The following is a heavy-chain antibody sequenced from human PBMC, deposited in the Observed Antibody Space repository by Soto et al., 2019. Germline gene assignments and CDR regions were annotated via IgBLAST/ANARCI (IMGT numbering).Heavy chain of an antibody. CDR3: ASCISTSCYVPGKSFMDV. CDR2: IIPIFGTA. CDR1: GGTFSSYA. Sequence: QVQLVQSGAEVKKPGSSVKVSCKASGGTFSSYAISWVRQAPGQGLEWMGGIIPIFGTANYAQKFQGRVTLTADESTSTAYMELSSLRSEDTAVYYCASCISTSCYVPGKSFMDVWGQGTTVTVSS. J-gene: IGHJ6*02. D-gene: IGHD2-2*01. V-gene: IGHV1-69*12.